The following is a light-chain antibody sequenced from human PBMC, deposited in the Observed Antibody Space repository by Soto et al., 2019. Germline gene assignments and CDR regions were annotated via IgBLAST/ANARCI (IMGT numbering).Light chain of an antibody. CDR3: QQSYSTPLYT. J-gene: IGKJ2*01. CDR2: AAS. CDR1: QSISSY. V-gene: IGKV1-39*01. Sequence: DIQMTQSPSSPSASVGDGVTITCRASQSISSYLNWYQQKPGKAPKLLIYAASSLQSGVPSRFSGSGSGTDFTLTISSLQPEDFATYYCQQSYSTPLYTFGQGTKLEIK.